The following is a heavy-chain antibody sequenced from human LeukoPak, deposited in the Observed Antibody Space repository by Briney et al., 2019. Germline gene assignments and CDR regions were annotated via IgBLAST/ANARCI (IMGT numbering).Heavy chain of an antibody. Sequence: PGGSLRLSCAASGFTFSSYEMNWVRQAPGKGLECISFISRSGTNTHYADSVKGRLTISRDNAENSLYLQMNGLRAEDTAVYYCARGTTNDYGDYFDYWGQGTLVTVSS. J-gene: IGHJ4*02. CDR2: ISRSGTNT. CDR1: GFTFSSYE. D-gene: IGHD4-17*01. CDR3: ARGTTNDYGDYFDY. V-gene: IGHV3-48*03.